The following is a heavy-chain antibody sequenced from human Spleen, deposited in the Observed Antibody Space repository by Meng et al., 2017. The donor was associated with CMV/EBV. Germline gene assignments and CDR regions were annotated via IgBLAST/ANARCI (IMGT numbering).Heavy chain of an antibody. CDR3: AKDIYYDSSGRLSP. V-gene: IGHV3-23*01. D-gene: IGHD3-22*01. CDR2: ISGSGEST. CDR1: GFTFSSYA. Sequence: GESLKISCAASGFTFSSYAMSWVRQAPGKGPEWVSAISGSGESTYYADSVKGRFIISRDNSQMTLFLEMHSLRVEDTAVYYCAKDIYYDSSGRLSPWGQGTLVTVSS. J-gene: IGHJ5*02.